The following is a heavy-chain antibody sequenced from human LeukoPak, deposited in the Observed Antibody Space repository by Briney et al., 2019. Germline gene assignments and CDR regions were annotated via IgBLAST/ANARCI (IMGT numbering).Heavy chain of an antibody. Sequence: PSETLSLTCTVSGGSISSYYWSWIRQPAGKGLEWIGRIYTSGSTNYNPSLKSRVTMSVDTSKNQFSLKLSSVTAADTVVYYCARDLRQQLKNDAFYIWGQGTMVNVSS. CDR3: ARDLRQQLKNDAFYI. CDR1: GGSISSYY. V-gene: IGHV4-4*07. CDR2: IYTSGST. J-gene: IGHJ3*02. D-gene: IGHD6-13*01.